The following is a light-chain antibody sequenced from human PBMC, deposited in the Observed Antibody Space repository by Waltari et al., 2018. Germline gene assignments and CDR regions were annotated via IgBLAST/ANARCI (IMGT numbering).Light chain of an antibody. J-gene: IGKJ3*01. CDR2: RAS. Sequence: DIQMTQSPYSLSASVGDTVTITCQASQGIGNNLNWYQYKSGKAPKLLIYRASSLQSGIPSRFSGSGSGTDFTLTISSLQPEDFATYYCQQGYSYPFTFGPGTKLDIK. CDR1: QGIGNN. V-gene: IGKV1-16*01. CDR3: QQGYSYPFT.